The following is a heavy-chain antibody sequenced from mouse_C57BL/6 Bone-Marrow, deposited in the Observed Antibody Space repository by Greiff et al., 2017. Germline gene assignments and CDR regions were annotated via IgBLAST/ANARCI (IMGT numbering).Heavy chain of an antibody. CDR2: IYPGSGST. D-gene: IGHD1-1*01. J-gene: IGHJ4*01. V-gene: IGHV1-55*01. CDR1: GYTFTSYW. Sequence: QVQLQQPGAELVKPGASVKMSCKASGYTFTSYWITWVKQRPGQGLEWIGDIYPGSGSTNYNEKFKSKATLTVDTSSGTAYMQLSSLTSEDSAVYYCARSRTTWYAMDYWGQGTSVTVSS. CDR3: ARSRTTWYAMDY.